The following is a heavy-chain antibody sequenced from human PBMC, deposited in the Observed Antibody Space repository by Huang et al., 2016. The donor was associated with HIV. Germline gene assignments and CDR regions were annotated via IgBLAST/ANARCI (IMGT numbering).Heavy chain of an antibody. CDR2: IRYDGSRE. D-gene: IGHD3-22*01. V-gene: IGHV3-7*01. CDR3: ARDFTYYSDTSGYYYDAFDV. J-gene: IGHJ3*01. Sequence: WVANIRYDGSRENYVDSVKGRLTISRDNAKNSLYLQMNSLRAEDTAVYYCARDFTYYSDTSGYYYDAFDVLGQGTMVTVSS.